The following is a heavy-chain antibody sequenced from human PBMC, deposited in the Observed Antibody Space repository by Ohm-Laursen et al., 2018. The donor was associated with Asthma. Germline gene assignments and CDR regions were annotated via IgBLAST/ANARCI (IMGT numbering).Heavy chain of an antibody. Sequence: GTLSLTCAVSGASVGDSTWSWSWIRQPPGSELEFIAYMSYRGGINYNPSLQSRVTLSIDTSKNEVSLRLISVTAADTALYFCARLDWVQSKFDTWGQGNLVTVSS. CDR1: GASVGDSTWS. V-gene: IGHV4-61*01. CDR2: MSYRGGI. D-gene: IGHD3-9*01. J-gene: IGHJ5*02. CDR3: ARLDWVQSKFDT.